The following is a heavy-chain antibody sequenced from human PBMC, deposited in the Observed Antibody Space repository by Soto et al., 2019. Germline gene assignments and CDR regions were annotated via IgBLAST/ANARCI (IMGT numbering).Heavy chain of an antibody. CDR1: GFNFSIYA. CDR3: LKDVYYADEPRDS. V-gene: IGHV3-23*01. CDR2: ITASGDNT. J-gene: IGHJ4*02. D-gene: IGHD3-3*01. Sequence: EAQVLASGGGLVQPGGSLRLSCAASGFNFSIYAMNWVRQAPGKGLEWVAGITASGDNTYYADSVKGRFTISRDNSDNTRFLQIDSLRAEDTALYYCLKDVYYADEPRDSWGQGALVIVSS.